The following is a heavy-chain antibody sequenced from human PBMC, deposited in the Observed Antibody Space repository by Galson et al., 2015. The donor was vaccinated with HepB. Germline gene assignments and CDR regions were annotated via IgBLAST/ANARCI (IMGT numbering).Heavy chain of an antibody. Sequence: SLRLSCAASGFTFSNAWMNWVRQAPGKGLEWVGRIKSKTDGGTTDYAAPVKGRFTISRDDSKNTLYLQMNSLKTEDTAVYYCTTEVAMIVVVTGHYWGQGTLVTVSS. J-gene: IGHJ4*02. V-gene: IGHV3-15*07. CDR3: TTEVAMIVVVTGHY. CDR1: GFTFSNAW. CDR2: IKSKTDGGTT. D-gene: IGHD3-22*01.